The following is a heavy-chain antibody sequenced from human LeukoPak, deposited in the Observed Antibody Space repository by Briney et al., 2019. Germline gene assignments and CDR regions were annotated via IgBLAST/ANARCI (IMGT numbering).Heavy chain of an antibody. Sequence: ASVKVSCKASGYTFTSYGISWVRQAPGQGLEWMGWISAYNGNTNYAPKLQGRVTMTTDTSTSTAYMELRSLRSDDTAVYYCARDPLAYCAGDCYHRLFDYWGQGTLVTVSS. D-gene: IGHD2-21*02. CDR3: ARDPLAYCAGDCYHRLFDY. CDR2: ISAYNGNT. V-gene: IGHV1-18*01. J-gene: IGHJ4*02. CDR1: GYTFTSYG.